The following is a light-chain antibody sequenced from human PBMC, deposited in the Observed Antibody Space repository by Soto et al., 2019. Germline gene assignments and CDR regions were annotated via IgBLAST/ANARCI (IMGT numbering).Light chain of an antibody. J-gene: IGKJ1*01. Sequence: ILMSQSPSSLSASVGDRVTITCRASQDLDNWLAWYQQKPGKAPQLLIYRSSTLKTGVPSRFRGFGSGKEYNLTINGLKPDDFATYYCQQYSSYWTFGQGTTVEI. CDR3: QQYSSYWT. CDR2: RSS. V-gene: IGKV1-5*03. CDR1: QDLDNW.